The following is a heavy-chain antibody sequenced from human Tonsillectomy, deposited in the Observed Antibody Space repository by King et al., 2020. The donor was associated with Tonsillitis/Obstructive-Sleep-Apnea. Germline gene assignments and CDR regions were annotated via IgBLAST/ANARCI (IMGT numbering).Heavy chain of an antibody. Sequence: VQLVESGGGLVQPGGSLRLSCAASGFTFSSYAMRWVRQAPGKGLEWVSVISGSGGSTYYADSVKGRFTISRDNSKNTLYLQMNSLRADYTAVYYCAKHLDYSYVWGLDYWGQGTLVTVSS. CDR3: AKHLDYSYVWGLDY. CDR1: GFTFSSYA. CDR2: ISGSGGST. D-gene: IGHD5-18*01. J-gene: IGHJ4*02. V-gene: IGHV3-23*04.